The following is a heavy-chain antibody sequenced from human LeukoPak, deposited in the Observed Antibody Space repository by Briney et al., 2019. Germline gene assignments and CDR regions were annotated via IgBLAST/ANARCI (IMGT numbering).Heavy chain of an antibody. CDR3: ARADCSSTSCYWGYYYGMDV. CDR1: GGTFSSYA. Sequence: SVKVSCKASGGTFSSYAISWVRQAPGQGLEWMGGIIPIFGTANYAQKFQGRVTITADESTSTAYMELSSLRSEDTAVYYYARADCSSTSCYWGYYYGMDVWGQGTTVTVSS. D-gene: IGHD2-2*01. CDR2: IIPIFGTA. V-gene: IGHV1-69*13. J-gene: IGHJ6*02.